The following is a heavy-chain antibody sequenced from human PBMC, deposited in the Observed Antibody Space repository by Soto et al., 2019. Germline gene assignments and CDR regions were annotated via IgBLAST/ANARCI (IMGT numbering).Heavy chain of an antibody. V-gene: IGHV1-18*01. CDR1: GYTFTNAG. CDR3: ERDSPPVDY. J-gene: IGHJ4*02. Sequence: QVQLVQSGAEVKKPGASVKVSCKASGYTFTNAGISWVRQAPGQGLEWMGWISAYNGNRKYAQKLQGRVTMTTDTSKSTAYMELRSLRSDDTAVDYCERDSPPVDYWGQGTLVTVAS. CDR2: ISAYNGNR.